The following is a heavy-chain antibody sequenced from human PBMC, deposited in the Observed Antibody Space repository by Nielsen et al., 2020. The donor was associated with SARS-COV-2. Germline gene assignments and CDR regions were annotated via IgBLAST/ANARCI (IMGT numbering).Heavy chain of an antibody. D-gene: IGHD6-19*01. CDR2: IYPGDSDT. V-gene: IGHV5-51*01. Sequence: GGSLRLSCKGSGYSFTSYWIGWVRQMPGKGLEWMGIIYPGDSDTRYSPSFQGQVTISADKSISTAYLQWSSLKASDTAMYYCARWRGLVRSAFDIWGQGTMVTVSS. CDR1: GYSFTSYW. CDR3: ARWRGLVRSAFDI. J-gene: IGHJ3*02.